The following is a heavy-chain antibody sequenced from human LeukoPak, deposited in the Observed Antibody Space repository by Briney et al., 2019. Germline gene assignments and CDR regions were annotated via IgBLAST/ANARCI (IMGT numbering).Heavy chain of an antibody. CDR2: IDISGNT. CDR1: GCTFSSYD. V-gene: IGHV3-13*04. Sequence: TGGSLRLSCAASGCTFSSYDMHWVRQATGKGLEWVSSIDISGNTYYSGSLKGRFTISRDNAKNSFYLQMNSLRAGDTAVYYCARGLTGGLDSWGQGTLVTVSS. D-gene: IGHD2-8*02. J-gene: IGHJ5*01. CDR3: ARGLTGGLDS.